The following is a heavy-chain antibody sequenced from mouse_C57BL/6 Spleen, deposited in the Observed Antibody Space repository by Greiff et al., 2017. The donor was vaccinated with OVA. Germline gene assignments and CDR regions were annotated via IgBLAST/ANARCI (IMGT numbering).Heavy chain of an antibody. CDR2: ISDGGSYT. Sequence: EVKLQESGGGLVKPGGSLKLSCAASGFTFSSYAMSWVRQTPEKRLEWVATISDGGSYTYYPDNVKGRFTFSRDNAKNTLYLQMSRLTSEDTAMYYCARDYDYDWGNYLDSGGQGTTLTVSS. J-gene: IGHJ2*01. CDR1: GFTFSSYA. CDR3: ARDYDYDWGNYLDS. D-gene: IGHD2-4*01. V-gene: IGHV5-4*01.